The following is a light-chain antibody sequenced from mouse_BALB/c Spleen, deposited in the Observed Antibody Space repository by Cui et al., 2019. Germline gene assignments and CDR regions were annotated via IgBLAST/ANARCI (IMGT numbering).Light chain of an antibody. V-gene: IGKV5-48*01. CDR1: QSIGTS. Sequence: DILPTQSPAILSVSPGERVSFSCRASQSIGTSIHWYQQRTNGSPRLLIKYASESISGIPSRFSGSGSGTDFTLSINSVESEDIADYYCQQSNSWPTTFGAGTKLELK. J-gene: IGKJ5*01. CDR3: QQSNSWPTT. CDR2: YAS.